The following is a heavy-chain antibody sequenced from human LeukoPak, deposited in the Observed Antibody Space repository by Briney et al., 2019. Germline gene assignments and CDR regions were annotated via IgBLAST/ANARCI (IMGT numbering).Heavy chain of an antibody. J-gene: IGHJ4*02. Sequence: GGSLRLSCAASGFRFTGYWMTWVRQAPGKGLEWVARLHPDGSERNYVGSVEGRFTVSGDKAKRSLYLHMNSLRVEDTAVYYCARGGYSFDYLGQGTLVTVSS. CDR3: ARGGYSFDY. CDR1: GFRFTGYW. D-gene: IGHD5-12*01. V-gene: IGHV3-7*01. CDR2: LHPDGSER.